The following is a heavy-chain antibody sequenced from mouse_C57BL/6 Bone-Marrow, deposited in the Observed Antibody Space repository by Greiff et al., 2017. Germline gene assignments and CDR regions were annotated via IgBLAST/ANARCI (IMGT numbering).Heavy chain of an antibody. D-gene: IGHD2-3*01. Sequence: VHVKQSGAELVRPGSSVKMSCKTSGYTFTSYGINWVKQRPGQGLEWIGYIYIGNGYTVYNEKFKGKATLTSDTSSSTAYMQLSSLTSEDSAIYVCARWGYCDWYFDVWGTGTTVTVSS. V-gene: IGHV1-58*01. CDR1: GYTFTSYG. CDR3: ARWGYCDWYFDV. CDR2: IYIGNGYT. J-gene: IGHJ1*03.